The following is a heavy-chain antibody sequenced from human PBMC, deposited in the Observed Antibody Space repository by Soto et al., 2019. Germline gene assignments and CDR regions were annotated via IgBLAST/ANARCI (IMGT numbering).Heavy chain of an antibody. V-gene: IGHV3-23*01. CDR3: AKVRASYLSASYFYYGLEV. D-gene: IGHD2-21*01. CDR2: ISGSGSSV. CDR1: GFTFSHYV. J-gene: IGHJ6*02. Sequence: GGSLRLSCAASGFTFSHYVLSRVLQAPGGGLEWVSSISGSGSSVYLADSVRGRFAMSRDLSTNTVSLQMNSLTVEDTAIYYCAKVRASYLSASYFYYGLEVWGQGTTVTVSS.